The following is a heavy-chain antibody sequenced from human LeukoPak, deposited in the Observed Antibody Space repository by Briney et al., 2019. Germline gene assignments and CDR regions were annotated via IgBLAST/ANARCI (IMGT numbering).Heavy chain of an antibody. CDR2: IYHSGST. D-gene: IGHD5/OR15-5a*01. V-gene: IGHV4-30-2*01. Sequence: SQTLSLTCAVSGGSISSGGYSWSWIRQPPGKGLEWIGYIYHSGSTYYNPSLKSRVTISVDRSENQFSLKLSSVTAADTAVYYCARVFYDSTFDYWGQGTLVTVSS. CDR1: GGSISSGGYS. CDR3: ARVFYDSTFDY. J-gene: IGHJ4*02.